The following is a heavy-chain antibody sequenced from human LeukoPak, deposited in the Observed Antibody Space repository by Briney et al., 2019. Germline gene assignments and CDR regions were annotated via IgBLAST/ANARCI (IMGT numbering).Heavy chain of an antibody. CDR3: ARVFTNYAFDY. CDR1: GGTFSSYA. D-gene: IGHD1-7*01. CDR2: IIPIFGTA. J-gene: IGHJ4*02. Sequence: ASVKVSCKASGGTFSSYAISWVRQAPGQGLEWMGGIIPIFGTANYAQKFQGRVTITADEPTSTAYMELSSLRSEDTAVYYCARVFTNYAFDYWGQGTLVTVSS. V-gene: IGHV1-69*13.